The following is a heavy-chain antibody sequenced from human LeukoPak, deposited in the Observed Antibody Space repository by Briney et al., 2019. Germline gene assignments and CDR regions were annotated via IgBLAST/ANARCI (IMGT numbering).Heavy chain of an antibody. D-gene: IGHD6-6*01. CDR2: IYYSGST. CDR1: GGSISSGGYY. V-gene: IGHV4-31*03. Sequence: SETLSLTCTVSGGSISSGGYYWSWIRQHPGKGLEWIGYIYYSGSTYYNPSLKSRVTISVDTSKNQFSLKLSSVTAADTAVYYCAREVIAARHRSPNWFDPWGQGTLVTVSS. CDR3: AREVIAARHRSPNWFDP. J-gene: IGHJ5*02.